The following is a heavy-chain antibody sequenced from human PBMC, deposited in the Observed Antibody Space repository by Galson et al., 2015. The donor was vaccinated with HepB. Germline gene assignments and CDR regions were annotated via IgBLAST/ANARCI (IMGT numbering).Heavy chain of an antibody. V-gene: IGHV3-21*01. J-gene: IGHJ3*02. CDR2: ISSSSSYI. CDR3: AREARDYDAFDI. CDR1: GFTFSSYS. Sequence: SLRLSCAASGFTFSSYSMNWVRQAPGKGLEWVSSISSSSSYIYYADSVKGRFTISRDNAKNSLYLQMNSLRAEDTAVYYCAREARDYDAFDIWGQGTMVTVSS. D-gene: IGHD4-17*01.